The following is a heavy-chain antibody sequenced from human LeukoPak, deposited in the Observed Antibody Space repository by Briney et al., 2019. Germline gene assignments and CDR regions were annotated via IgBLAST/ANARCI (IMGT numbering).Heavy chain of an antibody. V-gene: IGHV1-24*01. D-gene: IGHD6-19*01. CDR2: FDPEDGET. Sequence: ASVEVSCKVSGYTLTELSMHWVRQAPGKGLEWMGGFDPEDGETIYAQKFQGRVTMTEDTSTDTAYMELSSLRSEDTAVFYCATDRRVAGIRYFDYWGQRTLDTVSS. CDR1: GYTLTELS. J-gene: IGHJ4*02. CDR3: ATDRRVAGIRYFDY.